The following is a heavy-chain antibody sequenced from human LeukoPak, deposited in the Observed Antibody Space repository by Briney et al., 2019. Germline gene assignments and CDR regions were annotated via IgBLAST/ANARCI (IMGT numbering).Heavy chain of an antibody. CDR2: IYDSEST. D-gene: IGHD7-27*01. J-gene: IGHJ4*02. CDR1: GGSISSGGYY. Sequence: SETLSLTCTVSGGSISSGGYYWSWIRQHPGKGLEWIGYIYDSESTSINPSLKSRVTISVDTSRNQFSLTLSSVTAADTAVYYCARDLMEQLTGDHDWGQGTLVTVSS. CDR3: ARDLMEQLTGDHD. V-gene: IGHV4-31*03.